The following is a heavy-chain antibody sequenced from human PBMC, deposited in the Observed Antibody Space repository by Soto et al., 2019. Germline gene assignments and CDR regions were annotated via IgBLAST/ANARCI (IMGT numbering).Heavy chain of an antibody. CDR1: GFTFSSYA. Sequence: GGSLRLSCAASGFTFSSYAMSWVRQAPGKGLEWVSTISGGGGSTYFADSVKGRFTISRDNSKNTMYLQMNSLRAEDTAVYYCAKAVGYYDSSGYQDYWGQGTLVTVSS. V-gene: IGHV3-23*01. CDR3: AKAVGYYDSSGYQDY. CDR2: ISGGGGST. J-gene: IGHJ4*02. D-gene: IGHD3-22*01.